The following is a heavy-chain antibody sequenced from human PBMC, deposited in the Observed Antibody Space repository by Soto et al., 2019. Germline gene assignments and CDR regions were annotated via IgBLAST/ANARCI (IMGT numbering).Heavy chain of an antibody. D-gene: IGHD3-22*01. CDR3: ARVGLVVVTKYYGMDV. CDR1: GGTFSSYA. J-gene: IGHJ6*02. V-gene: IGHV1-69*12. CDR2: IIPIFGTA. Sequence: QVQLVQSGAEVKKPGSSVKVSCKASGGTFSSYAISWVRQAPGQGLEWMGGIIPIFGTANYAQKFHGRVTITADESTSTAYMELSSLRSEDTAVYYCARVGLVVVTKYYGMDVWGQGTTVTVSS.